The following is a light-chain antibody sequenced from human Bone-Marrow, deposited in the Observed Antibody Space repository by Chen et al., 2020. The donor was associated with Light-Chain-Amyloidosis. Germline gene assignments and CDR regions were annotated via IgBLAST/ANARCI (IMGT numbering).Light chain of an antibody. CDR3: SSVTSSSAYV. J-gene: IGLJ1*01. V-gene: IGLV2-14*01. Sequence: QSALTQPASVSGSPGQSITISCTGTRGDVGTYNYVSWYQQHPGKAPKVMIYAVSNRPSGVSNRFSGSKSGKTASLSISGLQAEDEADYYCSSVTSSSAYVFGPGTKVNVL. CDR2: AVS. CDR1: RGDVGTYNY.